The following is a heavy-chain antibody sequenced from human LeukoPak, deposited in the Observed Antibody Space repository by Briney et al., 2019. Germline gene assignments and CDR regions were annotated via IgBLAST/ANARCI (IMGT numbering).Heavy chain of an antibody. D-gene: IGHD2-15*01. CDR2: INPGGDNT. CDR3: ARVGYCSGGSCYSGTYDY. V-gene: IGHV1-46*01. CDR1: GYTFTNYY. J-gene: IGHJ4*02. Sequence: GASVKVSCKASGYTFTNYYIHWVRQAPGQGLEWMGLINPGGDNTDYAQNFQGRVTMTRDTSTSTVYMELSRLRSDDTAVYYCARVGYCSGGSCYSGTYDYWGQGTLVTVSS.